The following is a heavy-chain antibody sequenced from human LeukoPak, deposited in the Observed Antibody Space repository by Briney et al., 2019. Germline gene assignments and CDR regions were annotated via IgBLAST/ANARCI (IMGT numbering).Heavy chain of an antibody. CDR1: GYTFTGYY. Sequence: ASVKVSCKASGYTFTGYYMHWVRQAPGQGLEWMGWMNPNSGNTGYAQKFQGRVTMTRNTSISTAYMELSSLRSEDTAVYYCARVNYDILTGYSYYYMDVWGKGTTVTISS. D-gene: IGHD3-9*01. J-gene: IGHJ6*03. CDR2: MNPNSGNT. CDR3: ARVNYDILTGYSYYYMDV. V-gene: IGHV1-8*02.